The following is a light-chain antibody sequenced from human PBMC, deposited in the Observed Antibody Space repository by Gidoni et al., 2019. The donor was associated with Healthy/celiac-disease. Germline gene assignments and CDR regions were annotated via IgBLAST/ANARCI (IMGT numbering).Light chain of an antibody. J-gene: IGLJ2*01. Sequence: QSALTQPASVSGSPGQSINISCTGTSSDVGGYNYVSWYQQHPGKAPKLMIYDVSNRPSGVSNRFSVSKSGNTASLTISGLQAEDDADYYCSSYTSSSTVVFGGGTKLTVL. CDR1: SSDVGGYNY. CDR3: SSYTSSSTVV. CDR2: DVS. V-gene: IGLV2-14*01.